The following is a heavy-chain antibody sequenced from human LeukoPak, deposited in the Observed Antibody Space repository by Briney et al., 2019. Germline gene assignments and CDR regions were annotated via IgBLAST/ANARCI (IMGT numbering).Heavy chain of an antibody. V-gene: IGHV3-23*01. J-gene: IGHJ2*01. Sequence: PGGSLRLSCAASGFTFSSYAMSWVRQAPGKGLEWVSAISGSGGSTYYADSVKGRFTISRDNSKKTLYLQMNSLRAEDTAVYYCAKDVRSSGSLYWYFDLWGRGTLDTVSS. D-gene: IGHD6-19*01. CDR2: ISGSGGST. CDR3: AKDVRSSGSLYWYFDL. CDR1: GFTFSSYA.